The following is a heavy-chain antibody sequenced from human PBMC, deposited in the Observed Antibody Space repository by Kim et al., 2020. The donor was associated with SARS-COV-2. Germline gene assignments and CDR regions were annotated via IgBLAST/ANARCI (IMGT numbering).Heavy chain of an antibody. CDR1: GFTFTNYA. Sequence: GGSLRLSCAASGFTFTNYAMSWVRQAPGKGLEWVSTISTSGGATYYADSVKGRFTVSRDNSQSTLYLQMNSLVAEDMAVYYCAKRGASFDSWGQGT. CDR2: ISTSGGAT. V-gene: IGHV3-23*01. J-gene: IGHJ4*02. CDR3: AKRGASFDS.